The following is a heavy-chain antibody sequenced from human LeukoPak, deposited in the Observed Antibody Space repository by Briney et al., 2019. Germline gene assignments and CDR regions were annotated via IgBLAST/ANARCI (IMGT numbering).Heavy chain of an antibody. CDR2: MNPNSGNT. D-gene: IGHD6-13*01. Sequence: ASVKVSCKASGYTFTSYDINWVRQATGQGLEWMGWMNPNSGNTGYAQKYQGRVTITRNTSISTAYMELSSLRSEDTAVYYCARGGDSSSWFYYYYMDVWGKGTTVTVSS. CDR3: ARGGDSSSWFYYYYMDV. J-gene: IGHJ6*03. V-gene: IGHV1-8*03. CDR1: GYTFTSYD.